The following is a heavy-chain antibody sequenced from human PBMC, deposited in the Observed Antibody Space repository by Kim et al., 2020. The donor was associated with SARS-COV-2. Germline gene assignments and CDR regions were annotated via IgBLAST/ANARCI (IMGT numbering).Heavy chain of an antibody. Sequence: YADSVKGRFTISRHNSKNTLYLQMNSLRAEDTAVYYCARAYDILTGYHYWGQGTLVTVSS. CDR3: ARAYDILTGYHY. V-gene: IGHV3-53*04. J-gene: IGHJ4*02. D-gene: IGHD3-9*01.